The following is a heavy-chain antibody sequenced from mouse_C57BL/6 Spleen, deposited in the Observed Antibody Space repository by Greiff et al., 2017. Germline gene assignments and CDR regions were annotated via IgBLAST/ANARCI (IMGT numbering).Heavy chain of an antibody. CDR3: ARLGDGYYEAWFAY. D-gene: IGHD2-3*01. CDR2: ILPGSGST. Sequence: QVQLQQSGAELMKPGASVKLSCKATGYTFTGYWIEWVKQRPGHGLEWIGEILPGSGSTNYNEKFKGKATFTADTSSNTAYKQLSSQTTEDSAIYDFARLGDGYYEAWFAYWGQGTLVTVSA. J-gene: IGHJ3*01. CDR1: GYTFTGYW. V-gene: IGHV1-9*01.